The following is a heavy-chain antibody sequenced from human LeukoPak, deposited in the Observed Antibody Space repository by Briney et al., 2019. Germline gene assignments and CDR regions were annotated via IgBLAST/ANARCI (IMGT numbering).Heavy chain of an antibody. D-gene: IGHD6-13*01. V-gene: IGHV3-74*01. J-gene: IGHJ6*02. CDR1: GFTFSSYW. CDR2: INTDGSST. CDR3: ARSSSAAGTLKARDYYGMDV. Sequence: GGSLRLSCAASGFTFSSYWMHWVRQAPGKGLVWVSRINTDGSSTNYADSVKGRFTISRDNAKNTLYPQMNSLRAEDTAVYYCARSSSAAGTLKARDYYGMDVWGQGTTVTVSS.